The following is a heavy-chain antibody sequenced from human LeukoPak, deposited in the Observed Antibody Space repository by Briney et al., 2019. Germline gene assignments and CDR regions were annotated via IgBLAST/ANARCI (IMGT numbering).Heavy chain of an antibody. D-gene: IGHD3-3*01. CDR3: ARAPLTIFGVFRPYYFDY. CDR2: INPNSSGT. Sequence: TAAKVSCKASGDTFTGYYMHWVRQAPGQGLEWMGWINPNSSGTNNAQKFQGRVTMTRDTSMSTAYMELSMLRSDDTAVYYCARAPLTIFGVFRPYYFDYWGQGTLVTVT. CDR1: GDTFTGYY. V-gene: IGHV1-2*02. J-gene: IGHJ4*02.